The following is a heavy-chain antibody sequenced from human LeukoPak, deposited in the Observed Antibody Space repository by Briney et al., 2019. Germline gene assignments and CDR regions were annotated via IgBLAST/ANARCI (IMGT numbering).Heavy chain of an antibody. D-gene: IGHD6-13*01. CDR3: ARGASSRFEH. Sequence: AETLSLTCTVSCGSISSSSYYWGWIRQPPGKGLEWIGSIYYSGSTYYNPSLKSRVTISEDTSKNQFSLKLSSVPAADTAVYYCARGASSRFEHWGQGTLVTVSS. CDR2: IYYSGST. CDR1: CGSISSSSYY. V-gene: IGHV4-39*07. J-gene: IGHJ4*02.